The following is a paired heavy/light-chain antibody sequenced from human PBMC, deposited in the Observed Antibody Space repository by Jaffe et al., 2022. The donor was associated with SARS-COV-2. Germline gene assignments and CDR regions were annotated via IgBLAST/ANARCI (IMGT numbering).Heavy chain of an antibody. V-gene: IGHV4-59*13. J-gene: IGHJ6*03. CDR2: IYYSGST. D-gene: IGHD1-26*01. CDR3: ARGGAPYYYYYYMDV. CDR1: GGSFGGYY. Sequence: QVQLQESGPGLVKPSETLSLSCTVSGGSFGGYYWSWIRQSPGKGLDWIGCIYYSGSTNYDPSLRSRVTMSVDTSKNQFSLKLTSVTAADTAVYFCARGGAPYYYYYYMDVWGLGTTVTVSS.
Light chain of an antibody. Sequence: EIVLTQSPGTLSLSPGERATLSCRASQSVTSNYLAWYQQKSGQAPRLLIYDTSSRATGIPDRFSGSGSGTDFTLTISRLEPEDFAVYYCQQYGSSSLTFGGGAKVEI. CDR2: DTS. J-gene: IGKJ4*01. CDR1: QSVTSNY. CDR3: QQYGSSSLT. V-gene: IGKV3-20*01.